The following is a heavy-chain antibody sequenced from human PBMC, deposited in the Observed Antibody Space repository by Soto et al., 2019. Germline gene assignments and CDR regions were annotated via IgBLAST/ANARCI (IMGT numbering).Heavy chain of an antibody. CDR3: AKDQGDSSGYYGGDYYYYGMDV. J-gene: IGHJ6*02. Sequence: QVQLVESGGGVVQPGRSLRLSCAASGFTFSSYGMHWVRQAPGKGLEWVAVISYDGSNKYYADSVKGRFTISRDNSKNTLYLQMNSLRAEDTAVYYCAKDQGDSSGYYGGDYYYYGMDVWGQGTTVTVSS. V-gene: IGHV3-30*18. CDR2: ISYDGSNK. D-gene: IGHD3-22*01. CDR1: GFTFSSYG.